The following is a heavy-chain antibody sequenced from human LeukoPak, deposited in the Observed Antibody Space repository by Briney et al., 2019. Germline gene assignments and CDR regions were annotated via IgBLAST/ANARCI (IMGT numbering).Heavy chain of an antibody. CDR1: GFMFSDYS. Sequence: GGPLRLSCAASGFMFSDYSMNWVRQAPGKGLEWISYIGIDSGNTNYADSVKGRFTISGDKAKNSLYLQMNSLRVEDTAVYYCARDYKYAFDNWGQGTLVTVSS. J-gene: IGHJ4*02. CDR2: IGIDSGNT. CDR3: ARDYKYAFDN. D-gene: IGHD5-24*01. V-gene: IGHV3-48*01.